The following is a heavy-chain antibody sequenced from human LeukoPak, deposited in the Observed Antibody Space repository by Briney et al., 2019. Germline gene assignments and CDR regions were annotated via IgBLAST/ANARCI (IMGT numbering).Heavy chain of an antibody. CDR2: INPSGGST. CDR3: AREGNGQLARDAFDI. D-gene: IGHD6-6*01. V-gene: IGHV1-46*01. CDR1: GYAFTSYY. Sequence: ASVKVSCKASGYAFTSYYMHWVRQAPGQGLEWMGIINPSGGSTSYAQKFQGRVTMTRDTSTSTVYMELSSLRSEDTAVYYCAREGNGQLARDAFDIWGQGTMVTVSS. J-gene: IGHJ3*02.